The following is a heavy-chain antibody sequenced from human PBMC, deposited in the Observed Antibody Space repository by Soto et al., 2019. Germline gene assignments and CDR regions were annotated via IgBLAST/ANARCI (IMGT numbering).Heavy chain of an antibody. D-gene: IGHD3-10*01. V-gene: IGHV1-18*04. CDR3: AGAITLRNASPAN. CDR2: VSPYNGNA. CDR1: GYTFSNYD. J-gene: IGHJ4*02. Sequence: GASVKVSCKTSGYTFSNYDLSWVRQAPGQGLEWMGWVSPYNGNANYTEKFQGRVSMTTDTSTTTSYMQLASLTSDNTAIYYGAGAITLRNASPANWGQGTRVTAAS.